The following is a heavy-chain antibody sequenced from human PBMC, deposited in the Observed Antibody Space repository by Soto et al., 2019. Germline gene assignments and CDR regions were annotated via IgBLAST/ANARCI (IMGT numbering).Heavy chain of an antibody. CDR1: GYTFTSYY. CDR2: INPSGGST. J-gene: IGHJ5*02. D-gene: IGHD5-12*01. Sequence: ASVKVSCKASGYTFTSYYMHWVRQAPGQGLEWMGIINPSGGSTSYAQKFQGRVTMTRDTSTSTVYMELSSLRSEDTAVYYCARDYDSSSAFFYWFDPWGQGTLVTVSS. V-gene: IGHV1-46*01. CDR3: ARDYDSSSAFFYWFDP.